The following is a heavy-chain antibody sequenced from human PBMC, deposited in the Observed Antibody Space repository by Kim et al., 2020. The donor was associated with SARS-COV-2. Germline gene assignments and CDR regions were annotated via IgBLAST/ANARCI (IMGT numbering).Heavy chain of an antibody. D-gene: IGHD6-19*01. CDR3: AREVFSIAVAGWDAFDM. Sequence: FQGRVTITRDTSASTAYMELSSLRSEDTAVYYCAREVFSIAVAGWDAFDMWGQGTMVTVSS. J-gene: IGHJ3*02. V-gene: IGHV1-3*01.